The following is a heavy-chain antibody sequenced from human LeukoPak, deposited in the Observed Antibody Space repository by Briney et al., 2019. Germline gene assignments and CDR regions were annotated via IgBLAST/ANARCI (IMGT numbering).Heavy chain of an antibody. V-gene: IGHV3-30*04. CDR1: GFTFSSYA. CDR2: ISYDGSNK. Sequence: GGSLRLSCAASGFTFSSYAMHWVRRAPGKGLEWVAVISYDGSNKYYADSVKGRFTISRDNSKNTLYLQMNSLRAEDTAVYYCARDSQVSSWYYYYYYGMDVWGQGTTVTVSS. J-gene: IGHJ6*02. CDR3: ARDSQVSSWYYYYYYGMDV. D-gene: IGHD6-13*01.